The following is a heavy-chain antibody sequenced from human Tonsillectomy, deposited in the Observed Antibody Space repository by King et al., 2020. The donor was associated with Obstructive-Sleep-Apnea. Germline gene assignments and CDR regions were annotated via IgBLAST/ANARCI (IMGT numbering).Heavy chain of an antibody. Sequence: VQLVESGGGVVQPGRSLRLSCAASGFTFSSYGMHWVRQAPGKGLEWVAVISYDGSNKYYADSVKGRFTISRDNSKNTLYLQMNSLRAEDTAVYYCEQDLLSSGQSIDYWGQGTLVTVSS. J-gene: IGHJ4*02. D-gene: IGHD6-19*01. CDR3: EQDLLSSGQSIDY. V-gene: IGHV3-30*18. CDR1: GFTFSSYG. CDR2: ISYDGSNK.